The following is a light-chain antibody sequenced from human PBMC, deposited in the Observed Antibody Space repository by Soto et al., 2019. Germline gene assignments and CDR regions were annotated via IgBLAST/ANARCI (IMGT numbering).Light chain of an antibody. CDR1: QGISSY. J-gene: IGKJ5*01. CDR3: QQYYSYLST. V-gene: IGKV1-8*01. Sequence: AIRMTQSPSSFSASTGDRVTITCRASQGISSYLAWDQQKPGKAPKLLIYAASTLQSGVPSRFSGSGSGTDFTLTISCLQSEDFATYYCQQYYSYLSTFGQGTRLEIK. CDR2: AAS.